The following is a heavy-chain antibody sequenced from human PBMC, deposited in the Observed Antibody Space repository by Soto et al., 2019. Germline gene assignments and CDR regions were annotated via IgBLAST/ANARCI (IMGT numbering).Heavy chain of an antibody. D-gene: IGHD5-18*01. CDR3: CTWASMVRSGALAY. Sequence: EVRLMESGGGVAKPGGSLRVACATSGFTFSSAWMFWVRQPPGKGPECVGRIKSKTDGGTTDYTTRVKDRFAISREDSKITLYLEISSRYIEDTSVYNFCTWASMVRSGALAYWCQGDLVNVSS. CDR2: IKSKTDGGTT. V-gene: IGHV3-15*07. CDR1: GFTFSSAW. J-gene: IGHJ4*02.